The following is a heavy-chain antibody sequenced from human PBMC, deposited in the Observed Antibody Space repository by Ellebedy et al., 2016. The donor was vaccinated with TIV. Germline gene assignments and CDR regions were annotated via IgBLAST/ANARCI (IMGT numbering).Heavy chain of an antibody. CDR1: GGSVSSGSYY. CDR2: IYYSGST. D-gene: IGHD1-26*01. V-gene: IGHV4-61*01. CDR3: ARESHSGPRWPDYYGMDV. J-gene: IGHJ6*02. Sequence: SETLSLTXTVSGGSVSSGSYYWSWIRQPPGKGLEWIGYIYYSGSTNYNPSLKSRVTISVDTSKNQFSLKLSSVTAADTAVYYCARESHSGPRWPDYYGMDVWGQGTTVTVSS.